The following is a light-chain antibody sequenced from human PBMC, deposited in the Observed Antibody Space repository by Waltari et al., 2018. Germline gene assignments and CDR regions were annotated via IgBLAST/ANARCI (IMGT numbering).Light chain of an antibody. V-gene: IGLV3-1*01. J-gene: IGLJ2*01. CDR2: QDN. CDR1: KLGEKY. Sequence: SYEVTQPPSVSVSPGQAASITCYGDKLGEKYVSWYQQKPGQSPVLVLYQDNRRPSGIPERFSGSNSNSGNTATLTISGTQAMDEADYHCQAWDGSTLIFGGGTKLTVL. CDR3: QAWDGSTLI.